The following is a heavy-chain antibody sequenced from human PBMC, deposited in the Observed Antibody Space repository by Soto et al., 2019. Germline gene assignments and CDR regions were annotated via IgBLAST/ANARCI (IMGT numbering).Heavy chain of an antibody. J-gene: IGHJ6*02. Sequence: GGSLRLSCAASGFTFSSYGMHWVRQAPGKGLEWVAVISYDGSNKYYADSVKGRFTISRDNSKNTLYLQMNSLRAEDTAVYYCAKEGCSGGSCYYYGMDVWGQGTTVTVPS. CDR2: ISYDGSNK. CDR1: GFTFSSYG. CDR3: AKEGCSGGSCYYYGMDV. V-gene: IGHV3-30*18. D-gene: IGHD2-15*01.